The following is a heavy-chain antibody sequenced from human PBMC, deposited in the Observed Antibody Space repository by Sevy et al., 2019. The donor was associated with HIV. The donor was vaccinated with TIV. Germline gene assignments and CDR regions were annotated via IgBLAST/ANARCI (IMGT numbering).Heavy chain of an antibody. CDR1: GFTFSSYA. CDR3: AKDLGSSFSPDAFDI. V-gene: IGHV3-23*01. D-gene: IGHD6-6*01. Sequence: GGSLRLSCAASGFTFSSYAMSWVRQAPGKGLEWVSAISGSGGSTYYADSVKGRFTISRDNSKNTLYLRMNSLRAEDTAVYYCAKDLGSSFSPDAFDIWGQGTMVTVSS. CDR2: ISGSGGST. J-gene: IGHJ3*02.